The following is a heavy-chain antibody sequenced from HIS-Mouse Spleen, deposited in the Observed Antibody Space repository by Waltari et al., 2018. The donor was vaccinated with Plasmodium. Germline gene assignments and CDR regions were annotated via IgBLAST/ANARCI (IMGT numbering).Heavy chain of an antibody. V-gene: IGHV4-34*01. CDR3: ARLVVVASKDSY. D-gene: IGHD2-15*01. CDR2: INHSGST. CDR1: GGSFSGYY. J-gene: IGHJ4*02. Sequence: QVQLQQWGAGLLKPSETLSLTCAVYGGSFSGYYWSWIRQPPGKGLEWIGEINHSGSTNYKTALKSRVTITVDTSKNQFSLKLSSVTAADTAVYYCARLVVVASKDSYWGQGTLVTVSS.